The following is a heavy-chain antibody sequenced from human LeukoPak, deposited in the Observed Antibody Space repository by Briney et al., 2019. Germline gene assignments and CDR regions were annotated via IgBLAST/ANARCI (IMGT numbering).Heavy chain of an antibody. CDR3: ARATYDSSGYHFDY. J-gene: IGHJ4*02. D-gene: IGHD3-22*01. CDR2: ISAHSGNT. Sequence: ASVKVSCKASGYTFTTYGIIWVRQAPGQGLEWMGWISAHSGNTNYAQNLQGRVTLTTDTSTSTAYLELRSLRSDDTAVYYCARATYDSSGYHFDYWGQGTLVTVSS. V-gene: IGHV1-18*01. CDR1: GYTFTTYG.